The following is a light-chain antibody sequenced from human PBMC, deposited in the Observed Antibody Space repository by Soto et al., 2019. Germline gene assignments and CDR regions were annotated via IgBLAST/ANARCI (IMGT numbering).Light chain of an antibody. CDR1: QSISSN. CDR2: GVS. CDR3: QQRTNSPPWT. J-gene: IGKJ1*01. Sequence: DIVLTQSPGTLSLSPGDRATLSCRASQSISSNLAWYQQRPGQVPRLLIYGVSKRAPAIPPRFSGSGSGTDFTLSVSGLETEDFATYYCQQRTNSPPWTFGQGTKVDIK. V-gene: IGKV3-11*01.